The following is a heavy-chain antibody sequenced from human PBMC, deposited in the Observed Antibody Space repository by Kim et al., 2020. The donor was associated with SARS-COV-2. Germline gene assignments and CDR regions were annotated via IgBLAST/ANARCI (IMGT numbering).Heavy chain of an antibody. CDR1: GGSFSGYY. D-gene: IGHD6-19*01. CDR3: ARGFGYSSGWYGVDY. V-gene: IGHV4-34*01. Sequence: SETLSLTCAVYGGSFSGYYWSWIRQPPGKGLEWIGEINHSGSTNYNPSLKSRVTISVDTSKNQFSLKLSSVTAADTAVYYCARGFGYSSGWYGVDYWGQGTLVTVSS. J-gene: IGHJ4*02. CDR2: INHSGST.